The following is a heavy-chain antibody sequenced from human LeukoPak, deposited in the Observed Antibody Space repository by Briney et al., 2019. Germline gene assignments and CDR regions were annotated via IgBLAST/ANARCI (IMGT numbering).Heavy chain of an antibody. CDR3: ASSTRDATRPRSFEI. D-gene: IGHD3-3*02. V-gene: IGHV3-49*04. Sequence: GGSLRLSCTTSGFTFGDYAVSWVRQAPGKGLEWVGFIRSEVYGGTIVYAASVKGRFTISRDDSKSIAYLQMNSLRAEDTAIYYCASSTRDATRPRSFEIWGQGTRVTVSS. J-gene: IGHJ4*02. CDR2: IRSEVYGGTI. CDR1: GFTFGDYA.